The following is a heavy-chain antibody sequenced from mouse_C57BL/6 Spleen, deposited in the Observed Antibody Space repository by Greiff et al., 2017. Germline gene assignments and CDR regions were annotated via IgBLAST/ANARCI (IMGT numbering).Heavy chain of an antibody. D-gene: IGHD1-1*01. CDR3: ARGDTTVVARYFDV. V-gene: IGHV3-6*01. J-gene: IGHJ1*03. CDR2: ISYDGSN. Sequence: EVQLQESGPGLVKPSQSLSLTCSVTGYSITSGYYWNWIRQFPGNKLEWMGYISYDGSNNYNPSLKNRISITRDTSKNQFFLKLNSVTTEDTATYYCARGDTTVVARYFDVWGTGTTVTVSS. CDR1: GYSITSGYY.